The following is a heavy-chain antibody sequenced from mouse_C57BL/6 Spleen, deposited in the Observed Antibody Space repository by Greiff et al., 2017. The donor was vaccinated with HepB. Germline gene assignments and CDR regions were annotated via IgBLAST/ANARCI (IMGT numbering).Heavy chain of an antibody. CDR1: GYAFTNYL. V-gene: IGHV1-54*01. D-gene: IGHD3-2*02. Sequence: VQRVESGAELVRPGTSVKVSCKASGYAFTNYLIEWVKQRPGQGLEWIGVINPGSGGTNYNEKFKGKATLTADKSSSTAYMQLSSLTSEDSAVYFCARGVTAQATAWFAYWGQGTLVTVSA. J-gene: IGHJ3*01. CDR3: ARGVTAQATAWFAY. CDR2: INPGSGGT.